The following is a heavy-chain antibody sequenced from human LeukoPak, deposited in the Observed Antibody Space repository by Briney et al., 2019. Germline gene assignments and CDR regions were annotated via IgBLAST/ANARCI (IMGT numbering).Heavy chain of an antibody. CDR1: GYSLTSYS. V-gene: IGHV5-51*01. CDR3: ARAAWFGEYAPFDY. J-gene: IGHJ4*02. D-gene: IGHD3-10*01. Sequence: GQSLTISCKGSGYSLTSYSIGWVRHMPGKGLEWMGIIYPGDSHTRYSPSFQGPLTISTRKSTSTAYLHWSCRTAPHPCLHFRARAAWFGEYAPFDYWGQGELVTVSS. CDR2: IYPGDSHT.